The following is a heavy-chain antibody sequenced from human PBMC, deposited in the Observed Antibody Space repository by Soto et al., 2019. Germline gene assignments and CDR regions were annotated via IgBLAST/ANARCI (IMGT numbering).Heavy chain of an antibody. CDR1: GFTFSSYG. J-gene: IGHJ6*02. V-gene: IGHV3-30*18. CDR2: ISYDGSNK. CDR3: AKDYTAMVAGMDV. D-gene: IGHD5-18*01. Sequence: GGSLRLSCAASGFTFSSYGMHWVRQAPGKGLEWVAVISYDGSNKYYADSVKGRFTISRDNSKNTLYLQMNSLRAEDTAVYYCAKDYTAMVAGMDVWGQGTTVTVSS.